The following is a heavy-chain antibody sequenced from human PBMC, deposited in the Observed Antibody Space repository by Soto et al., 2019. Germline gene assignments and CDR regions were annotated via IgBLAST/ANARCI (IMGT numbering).Heavy chain of an antibody. D-gene: IGHD3-10*01. CDR3: AREYKVRGVIITLPYYYCMDV. CDR1: GYTFTSYA. V-gene: IGHV1-3*01. CDR2: INAGNGNT. J-gene: IGHJ6*02. Sequence: ASVKVSCKASGYTFTSYAMHWVRQAPGQRLEWMGWINAGNGNTKYSQKFQGRVTITRDTSASTAYMELSSLRSEDTAVYYCAREYKVRGVIITLPYYYCMDVWDQGTTVTVSS.